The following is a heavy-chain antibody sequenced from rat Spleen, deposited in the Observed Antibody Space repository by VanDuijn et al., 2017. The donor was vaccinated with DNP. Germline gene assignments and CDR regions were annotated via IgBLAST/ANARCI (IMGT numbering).Heavy chain of an antibody. CDR3: TRDEAYTTDYRGAMDA. D-gene: IGHD1-6*01. V-gene: IGHV2-19*01. CDR1: GFSLTDFN. J-gene: IGHJ4*01. CDR2: ISSDGST. Sequence: QVQLKESGPDMVQPSQTLSLTCAVSGFSLTDFNVHWVRQPPGKVLEWIAAISSDGSTYYNSVFKSRLSISRETSKNQVFLKMNSLQTDDTGTYYCTRDEAYTTDYRGAMDAWGQGTSVTVSS.